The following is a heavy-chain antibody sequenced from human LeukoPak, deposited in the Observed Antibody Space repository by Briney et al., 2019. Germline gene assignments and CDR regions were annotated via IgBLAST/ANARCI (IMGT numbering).Heavy chain of an antibody. V-gene: IGHV4-34*01. Sequence: SEALSLTCGVYGESFSGYYWTWIRQPPGKGLEWIGEINHSGSTNYNPSLKSRVTISVDTSKNQFSLKLSSVTAADTAVYYCARDLGYCSSTSCYGGFDYWGQGTLVTVSS. D-gene: IGHD2-2*01. CDR3: ARDLGYCSSTSCYGGFDY. CDR1: GESFSGYY. CDR2: INHSGST. J-gene: IGHJ4*02.